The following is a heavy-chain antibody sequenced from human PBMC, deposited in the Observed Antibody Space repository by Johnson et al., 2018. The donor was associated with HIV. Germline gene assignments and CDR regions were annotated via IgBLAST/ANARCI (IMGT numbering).Heavy chain of an antibody. CDR1: GFAFSTYT. Sequence: QVQLVESGGGVVQPGRSLRLSCAASGFAFSTYTMHWVRQAPGKGLEWVALISYDGSNKYYADSVKGRFTISRDNPKNTLYLQMNSLRAEDTALYYCARDRAGFDIWGQGTMVTVSS. V-gene: IGHV3-30*04. CDR3: ARDRAGFDI. J-gene: IGHJ3*02. D-gene: IGHD6-19*01. CDR2: ISYDGSNK.